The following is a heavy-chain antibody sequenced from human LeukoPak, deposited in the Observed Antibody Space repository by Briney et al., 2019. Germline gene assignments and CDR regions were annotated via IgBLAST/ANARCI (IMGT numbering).Heavy chain of an antibody. V-gene: IGHV4-4*07. CDR2: GST. J-gene: IGHJ6*02. D-gene: IGHD5-18*01. Sequence: GSTNYNPSLKSRVTMSVDTSKNQFSLKLSSVTAADTAVYYRASENRYSYGYYYYYGMDVWGQGTTVTVSS. CDR3: ASENRYSYGYYYYYGMDV.